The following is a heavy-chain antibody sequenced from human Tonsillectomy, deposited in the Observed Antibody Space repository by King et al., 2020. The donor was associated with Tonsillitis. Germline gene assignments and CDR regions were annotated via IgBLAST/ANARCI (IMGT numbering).Heavy chain of an antibody. D-gene: IGHD4-17*01. V-gene: IGHV1-18*04. J-gene: IGHJ6*02. CDR1: GYTFTSYG. Sequence: VQLVESGAEVKKPGASVKVSCKASGYTFTSYGISWVRQAPGQGLEWMGWISAYNGNPTYAQKLQGRVTMTTDTSTSTAYMEVRSLRSDDTAVYYCARPLRDYYYGMDVWGQGTTVTVSS. CDR2: ISAYNGNP. CDR3: ARPLRDYYYGMDV.